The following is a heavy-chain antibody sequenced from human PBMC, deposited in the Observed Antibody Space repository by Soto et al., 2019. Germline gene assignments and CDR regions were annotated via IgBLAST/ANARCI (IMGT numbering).Heavy chain of an antibody. Sequence: GGSLRLSCAASGFTFDDYAMHWVRQAPGKGLEWVSGISWNSGSIGYADSVKGRFTISRDNAKNSLYLQMSSLRAEDTALYYCAKGVVVVADTYFDYWGQGTLVTVSS. CDR1: GFTFDDYA. CDR3: AKGVVVVADTYFDY. CDR2: ISWNSGSI. J-gene: IGHJ4*02. D-gene: IGHD2-15*01. V-gene: IGHV3-9*01.